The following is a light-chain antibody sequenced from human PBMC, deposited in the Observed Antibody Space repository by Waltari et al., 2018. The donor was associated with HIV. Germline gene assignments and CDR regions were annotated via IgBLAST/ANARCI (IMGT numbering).Light chain of an antibody. CDR2: WAS. CDR3: QQYYSSPQT. V-gene: IGKV4-1*01. CDR1: QTVLYSSNNKNY. Sequence: DIVMTQSPASLAVSLGERATINCKSSQTVLYSSNNKNYLAWYQQKPGQPPKLRIYWASTRESGVPDRFSGSGSGTDFTLTISSLQAEDVAVYYCQQYYSSPQTFGPGTKVDIK. J-gene: IGKJ3*01.